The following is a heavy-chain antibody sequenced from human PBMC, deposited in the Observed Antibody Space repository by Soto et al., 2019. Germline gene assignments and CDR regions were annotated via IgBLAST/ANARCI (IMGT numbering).Heavy chain of an antibody. J-gene: IGHJ5*01. CDR1: GYTFTNYG. D-gene: IGHD2-2*01. CDR2: ISPHNGKT. Sequence: QVQLVQSGTEVKRPGASVRVSCKASGYTFTNYGITWVRQAPGQGLEWMGWISPHNGKTNYAQRVQGRVSLTADTSTSTAYMDLRRLTFDETALYYCARRPSADWFDSWGQGTLVTVSS. CDR3: ARRPSADWFDS. V-gene: IGHV1-18*01.